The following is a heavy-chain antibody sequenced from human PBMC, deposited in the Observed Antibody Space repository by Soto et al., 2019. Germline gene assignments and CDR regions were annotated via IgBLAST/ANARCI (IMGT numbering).Heavy chain of an antibody. CDR1: GFTFSTYA. Sequence: GGSLRLSCAASGFTFSTYAMSWVRQAPGKGLEWVSAISGSDGSTYYADSVKGRFTISKDNSKNTLYLQMNSLRAEDTAVYYCAKVLSGYHPRYALDIWGQGTMVTVSS. D-gene: IGHD3-22*01. CDR2: ISGSDGST. CDR3: AKVLSGYHPRYALDI. V-gene: IGHV3-23*01. J-gene: IGHJ3*02.